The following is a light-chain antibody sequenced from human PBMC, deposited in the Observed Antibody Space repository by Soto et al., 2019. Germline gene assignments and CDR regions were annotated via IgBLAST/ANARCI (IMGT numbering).Light chain of an antibody. CDR3: QQSYSTPLT. CDR2: AAS. CDR1: QSISSY. Sequence: DIQMTQSPSSLSASVGDRVTITCRASQSISSYLDWYQQKPGKAPKLLIYAASSLQIGVPSRFSGSGSGTEFTLTISSLQTEDFATNYCQQSYSTPLTVGGGTKVEIK. V-gene: IGKV1-39*01. J-gene: IGKJ4*01.